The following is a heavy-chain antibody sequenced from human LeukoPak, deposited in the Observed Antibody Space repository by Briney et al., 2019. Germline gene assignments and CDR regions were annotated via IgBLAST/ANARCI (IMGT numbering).Heavy chain of an antibody. CDR1: GFTFSTYA. D-gene: IGHD4-17*01. CDR2: ISGSGGST. J-gene: IGHJ4*02. V-gene: IGHV3-23*01. Sequence: GGSLRLSCAASGFTFSTYAMSWVRQAPGKGLEWVSPISGSGGSTYYGDSVKGRFTISRDNSKNTLFLQMNSLRAEDTAVYYCAKWARNYGDYRAFDYWGQGTLVTVSS. CDR3: AKWARNYGDYRAFDY.